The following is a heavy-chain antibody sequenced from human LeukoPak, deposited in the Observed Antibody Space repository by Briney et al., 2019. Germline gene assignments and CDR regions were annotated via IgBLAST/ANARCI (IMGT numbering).Heavy chain of an antibody. CDR1: GGTFSRYG. CDR3: ARTLTSYGDYEEFDY. D-gene: IGHD4-17*01. J-gene: IGHJ4*02. Sequence: ASVKVSCKASGGTFSRYGISWVRQAPGQGLEWMGGIIPIFGTANYAQKFQGRVTITADESTSTAYMELSSLRSEDTAVYYCARTLTSYGDYEEFDYWGQGTLVTVSS. CDR2: IIPIFGTA. V-gene: IGHV1-69*01.